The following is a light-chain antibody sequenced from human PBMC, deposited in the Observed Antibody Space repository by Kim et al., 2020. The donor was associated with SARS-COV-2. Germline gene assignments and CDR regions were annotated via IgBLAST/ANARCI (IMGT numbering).Light chain of an antibody. CDR1: QSVNSN. CDR3: QQYDNWPPYT. CDR2: GAS. V-gene: IGKV3-15*01. J-gene: IGKJ2*01. Sequence: EIVMTQSPATLSVSPGERATLSCRASQSVNSNLAWYQQKPGQAPRLLIYGASTRATDIPDRFSGSGSGTEFTLIISNLHSEDIAVYYCQQYDNWPPYTFGQGTKVDIK.